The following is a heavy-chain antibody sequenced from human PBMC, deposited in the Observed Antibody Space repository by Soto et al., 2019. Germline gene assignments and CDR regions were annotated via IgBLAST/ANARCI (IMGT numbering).Heavy chain of an antibody. CDR3: ARDTVGATNYYYYGMDV. V-gene: IGHV4-59*01. D-gene: IGHD1-26*01. CDR2: IYYSGST. Sequence: NPSETLSLTCTVSGGSISSYYWSWIRQPPGQGLEWIGYIYYSGSTNYNPSLKSRVTISVDTSKNQFSLKLSSVTAADTAVYYCARDTVGATNYYYYGMDVWGQGTTVTVSS. J-gene: IGHJ6*02. CDR1: GGSISSYY.